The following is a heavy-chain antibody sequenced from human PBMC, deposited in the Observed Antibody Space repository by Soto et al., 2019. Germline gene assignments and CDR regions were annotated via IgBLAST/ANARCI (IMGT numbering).Heavy chain of an antibody. CDR3: ARDALLWFGANYGMDV. V-gene: IGHV3-30-3*01. CDR2: ISYDGSNK. J-gene: IGHJ6*02. CDR1: GFTFSSYA. D-gene: IGHD3-10*01. Sequence: QVQLVESGGGVVQPGRSLRLSCAASGFTFSSYAMHWVRQAPGKGLEWVAVISYDGSNKYYADSVKGRFPISRDNSKNTLYLQMNSLRAEDTAVYYCARDALLWFGANYGMDVWGQGTTVTVSS.